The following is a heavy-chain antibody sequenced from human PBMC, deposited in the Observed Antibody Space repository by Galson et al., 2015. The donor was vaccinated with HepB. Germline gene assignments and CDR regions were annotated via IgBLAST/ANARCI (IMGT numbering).Heavy chain of an antibody. V-gene: IGHV1-18*04. Sequence: SVKVSCKASGYTFTSYGISWVRQAPGQGLEWMGWISAYNGNTNYAQKFQGRVTMTTDTSTSTAYMELRSLRSDDTAVYYCARHNSVGATGVVDYWGQGTLVTVSS. J-gene: IGHJ4*02. CDR3: ARHNSVGATGVVDY. CDR1: GYTFTSYG. D-gene: IGHD1-26*01. CDR2: ISAYNGNT.